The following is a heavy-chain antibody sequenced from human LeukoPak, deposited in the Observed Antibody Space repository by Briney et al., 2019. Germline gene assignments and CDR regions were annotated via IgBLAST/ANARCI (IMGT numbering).Heavy chain of an antibody. V-gene: IGHV3-23*01. CDR2: IGGGGGST. CDR1: GFTFNTYA. J-gene: IGHJ4*02. CDR3: AKDPIWLTSDRIFY. Sequence: QIGGSLRLSCAASGFTFNTYAMSWVRQAPGKGLEWVSGIGGGGGSTYYTDSVKGRFTISRDTSKNTLYLQMNSLRAEDTAVYYCAKDPIWLTSDRIFYWGQGTLVTVSS. D-gene: IGHD3-3*01.